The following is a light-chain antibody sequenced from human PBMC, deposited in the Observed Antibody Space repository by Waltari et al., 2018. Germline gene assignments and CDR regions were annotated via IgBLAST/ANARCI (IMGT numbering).Light chain of an antibody. CDR3: ATRDDSLNGLI. V-gene: IGLV1-44*01. J-gene: IGLJ2*01. Sequence: QSVLTQPPSASGTPGQRVTISCSGSSSHIGSNTVHWYQQLPGTAPKLRIFSNPPRPSGVPGRFSGSKSGTSASLAISGLQADDEAEYFCATRDDSLNGLISGGGTKLTVL. CDR1: SSHIGSNT. CDR2: SNP.